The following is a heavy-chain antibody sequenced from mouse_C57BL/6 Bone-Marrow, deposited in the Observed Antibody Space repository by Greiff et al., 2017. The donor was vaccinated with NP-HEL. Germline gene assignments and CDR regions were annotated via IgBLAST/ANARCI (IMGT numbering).Heavy chain of an antibody. Sequence: VQLQQSGAELVRPGTSVKMSCKASGYTFTNYWIGWAKQRPGHGLEWIGDIYPGGGYTNYNEKFKGKATLTADKSSSTAYMQFSSLTSEDSAIYYCARGGYGSRFAYWGQGTLVTVSA. D-gene: IGHD1-1*01. CDR2: IYPGGGYT. J-gene: IGHJ3*01. V-gene: IGHV1-63*01. CDR1: GYTFTNYW. CDR3: ARGGYGSRFAY.